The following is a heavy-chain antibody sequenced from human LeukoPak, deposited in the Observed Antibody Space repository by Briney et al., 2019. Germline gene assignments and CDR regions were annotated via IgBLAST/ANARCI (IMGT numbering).Heavy chain of an antibody. CDR3: AGATKYYFDY. CDR1: GFTVSSNY. J-gene: IGHJ4*02. CDR2: VYSGGST. Sequence: GGSLRLSCAASGFTVSSNYLSWVRRAPGKGPEWVSAVYSGGSTYYADSVKGRFTISRDNSKNTLYLQMNSLRAEDTAVYYCAGATKYYFDYWGQGTLVTVSS. V-gene: IGHV3-66*01. D-gene: IGHD1-26*01.